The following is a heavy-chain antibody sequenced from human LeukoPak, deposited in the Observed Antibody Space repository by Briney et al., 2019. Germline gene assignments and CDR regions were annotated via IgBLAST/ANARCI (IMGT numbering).Heavy chain of an antibody. CDR2: MNPNSGNT. CDR1: GYTFTSYD. D-gene: IGHD1-1*01. CDR3: ARGSSGLERPGYYYYYYMDV. Sequence: GASVKVSCKASGYTFTSYDINWVGQATGQGMEWVGWMNPNSGNTGYAQKFHGRVTITSNTSITTAYMELSSLISEDTAVYYCARGSSGLERPGYYYYYYMDVWGKGTTVTVSS. V-gene: IGHV1-8*03. J-gene: IGHJ6*03.